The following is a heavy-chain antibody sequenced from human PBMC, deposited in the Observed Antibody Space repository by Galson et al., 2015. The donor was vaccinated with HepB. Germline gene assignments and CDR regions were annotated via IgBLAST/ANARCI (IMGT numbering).Heavy chain of an antibody. Sequence: SLRLSCAASGFTFSSYSMNWVRQAPGKGLEWVSSISSSSSYIYYADSVKGRFTISRDNAKNSLYLQMNSLRAEDTAVYYCARDRMQEQWRYFDYWGQGTLVTVSS. J-gene: IGHJ4*02. V-gene: IGHV3-21*01. CDR1: GFTFSSYS. CDR3: ARDRMQEQWRYFDY. D-gene: IGHD6-19*01. CDR2: ISSSSSYI.